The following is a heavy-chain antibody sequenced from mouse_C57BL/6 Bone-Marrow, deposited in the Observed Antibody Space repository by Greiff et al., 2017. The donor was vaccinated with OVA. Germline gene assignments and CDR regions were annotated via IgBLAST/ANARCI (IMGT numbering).Heavy chain of an antibody. V-gene: IGHV1-69*01. CDR2: IDPSDSYT. CDR1: GYTFTSYW. D-gene: IGHD4-1*01. Sequence: VQLQQPGAELVMPGASVKLSCKASGYTFTSYWMHWVKQRPGQGLEWIGEIDPSDSYTNYNQKFKGKSTLTVDKSSSTAYMQLSSLTSEDSAVYYCARDWAYTMDYWGQGTSVTGSA. J-gene: IGHJ4*01. CDR3: ARDWAYTMDY.